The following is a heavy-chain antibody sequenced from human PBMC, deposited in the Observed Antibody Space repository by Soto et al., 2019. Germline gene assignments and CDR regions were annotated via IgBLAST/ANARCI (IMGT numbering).Heavy chain of an antibody. J-gene: IGHJ3*02. CDR3: AADRYNWNDAPDALDI. CDR2: IVVGSGNT. V-gene: IGHV1-58*02. CDR1: GFTFTSSA. D-gene: IGHD1-1*01. Sequence: SVKVSCKASGFTFTSSAMQWVRQARGQRLEWIGWIVVGSGNTNYAQKFQERVTITRDMSTSTAYMELSSLRSEDTAVYYCAADRYNWNDAPDALDIWGQGTMVTVSS.